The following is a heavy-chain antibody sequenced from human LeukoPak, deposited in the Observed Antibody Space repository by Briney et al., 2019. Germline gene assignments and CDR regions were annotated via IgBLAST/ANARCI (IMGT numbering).Heavy chain of an antibody. CDR2: ISSSSSYI. J-gene: IGHJ4*02. CDR3: ARFGAAGYHFDH. V-gene: IGHV3-21*01. CDR1: GFTFSSYS. D-gene: IGHD6-13*01. Sequence: PGGSLRLSCAASGFTFSSYSMKWVRQAPGKGLEWVSSISSSSSYIYYADSVKGRFTISRDNAKNSLYLQMNSLRAEDTAVYYCARFGAAGYHFDHWGQGTLVTVSS.